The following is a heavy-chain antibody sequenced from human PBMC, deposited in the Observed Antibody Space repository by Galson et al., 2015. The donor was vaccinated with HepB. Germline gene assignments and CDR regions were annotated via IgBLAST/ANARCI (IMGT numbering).Heavy chain of an antibody. CDR1: GFTFSDYY. CDR3: ARDASHNFWSGYYRSWFDS. V-gene: IGHV3-11*06. Sequence: SLRLSCAASGFTFSDYYMSWIRQAPGRGLEWVSYISGSGSYTNYADSVKGRFTISRDSAKNSVYLQMNSLGAEDTAVYYCARDASHNFWSGYYRSWFDSWGKGTLVTVSS. J-gene: IGHJ5*01. D-gene: IGHD3-3*01. CDR2: ISGSGSYT.